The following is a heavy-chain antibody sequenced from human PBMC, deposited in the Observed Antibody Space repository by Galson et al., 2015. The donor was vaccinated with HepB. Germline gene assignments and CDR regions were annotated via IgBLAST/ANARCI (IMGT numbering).Heavy chain of an antibody. CDR2: IWYDGSNK. CDR1: GFTFSSYG. Sequence: SLRLSCAASGFTFSSYGMHWVRQAPGKGLEWVAVIWYDGSNKYYADSVKGRFTISRDNSKNTLYLQTNSLRAEDTAVYYCARVKYSSSPVFDYWGQGTLVTVSS. D-gene: IGHD6-6*01. J-gene: IGHJ4*02. CDR3: ARVKYSSSPVFDY. V-gene: IGHV3-33*01.